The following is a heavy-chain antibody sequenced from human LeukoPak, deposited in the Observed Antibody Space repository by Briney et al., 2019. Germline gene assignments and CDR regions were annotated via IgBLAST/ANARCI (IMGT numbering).Heavy chain of an antibody. CDR1: GGSISSSSYY. CDR2: IYYSGST. D-gene: IGHD5-12*01. J-gene: IGHJ4*02. CDR3: ARRDGGYGVRDY. V-gene: IGHV4-39*01. Sequence: PSETLSLTCTVSGGSISSSSYYWGWIRQPPGKGLEWIGSIYYSGSTYYNPSLKSRVTISVDTSKNQFSLKLSSVAAADTAVYYCARRDGGYGVRDYWGQGTLVTVSS.